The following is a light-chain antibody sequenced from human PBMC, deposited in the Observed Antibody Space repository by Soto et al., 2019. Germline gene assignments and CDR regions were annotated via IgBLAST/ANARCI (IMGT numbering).Light chain of an antibody. Sequence: EIVLTQSPATLSLSPGERAILSCRASQSVSNYIAWYQQKPGQAPRLLMYEASKRATGIPARFSGSGSGTAFTRTSSSLEPADFAVYYCQQRYRWLRTFGQGTKLEIK. V-gene: IGKV3-11*01. CDR2: EAS. CDR3: QQRYRWLRT. J-gene: IGKJ2*01. CDR1: QSVSNY.